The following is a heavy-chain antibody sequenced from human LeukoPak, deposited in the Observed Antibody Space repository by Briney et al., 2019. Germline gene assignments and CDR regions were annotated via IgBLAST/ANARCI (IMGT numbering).Heavy chain of an antibody. CDR1: GFTFSIYA. V-gene: IGHV3-23*01. CDR2: ITSRGEST. CDR3: ARDRPNYYGSDGHYYRRDGDY. J-gene: IGHJ4*02. Sequence: GGSLRLSCAASGFTFSIYAMSWVRQAPGKGLQWVSSITSRGESTWYVDSVKGRSTITRDNPENTLYLQMHSLRAEDTAVYYCARDRPNYYGSDGHYYRRDGDYWGRGTLVSVSS. D-gene: IGHD3-22*01.